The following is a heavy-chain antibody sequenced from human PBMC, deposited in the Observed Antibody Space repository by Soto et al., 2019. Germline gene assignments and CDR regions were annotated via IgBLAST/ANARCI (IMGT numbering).Heavy chain of an antibody. CDR1: GFTFSSYW. J-gene: IGHJ4*02. CDR3: ARGGGDGYIGY. D-gene: IGHD3-16*01. V-gene: IGHV3-74*01. CDR2: INSDGSST. Sequence: LGGSLRLSCASSGFTFSSYWMHWVRQAPGKGLVWVSRINSDGSSTSYADSVKGRFTISRDNAKNTLYLQMNSLRAEDTAVYYCARGGGDGYIGYWGQGTLVTVSS.